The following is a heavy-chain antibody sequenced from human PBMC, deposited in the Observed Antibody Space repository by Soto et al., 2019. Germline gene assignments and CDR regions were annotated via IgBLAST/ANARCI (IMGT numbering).Heavy chain of an antibody. CDR3: AKGYYDSSGYYENYFDY. CDR1: GFTFSSYA. J-gene: IGHJ4*02. V-gene: IGHV3-23*01. CDR2: ISGSGGST. D-gene: IGHD3-22*01. Sequence: GWSLRLSCAASGFTFSSYAMSWVRQAPGKGLEWVSAISGSGGSTYYADSVKGRFTISRDNSKNTLYLQMNSLRAEDTAVYYCAKGYYDSSGYYENYFDYWGQGTLVTVSS.